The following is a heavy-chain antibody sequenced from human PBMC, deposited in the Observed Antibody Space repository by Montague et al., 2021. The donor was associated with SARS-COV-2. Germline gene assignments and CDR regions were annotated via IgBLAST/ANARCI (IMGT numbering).Heavy chain of an antibody. J-gene: IGHJ5*02. CDR3: ARGPRITMIVVVITDIWFDP. V-gene: IGHV4-34*01. CDR2: INHSGST. Sequence: SETLSLTCAVYGGSVSDYYWSWIRQPLGKGLEWIGEINHSGSTNXNPSLKSRVTTSVDTSKNQFSLKLTSVTAADTAVYYCARGPRITMIVVVITDIWFDPWGQGTLVTVSS. D-gene: IGHD3-22*01. CDR1: GGSVSDYY.